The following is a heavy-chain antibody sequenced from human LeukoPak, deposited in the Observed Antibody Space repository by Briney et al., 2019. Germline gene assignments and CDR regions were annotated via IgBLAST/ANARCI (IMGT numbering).Heavy chain of an antibody. CDR1: GYTFTIYG. V-gene: IGHV1-18*01. Sequence: ASVKLSCNASGYTFTIYGISWVRQAPGQGLEWMGWISAYNGNTNYAQKLQGRGTMTTDTSTSTTYMELRSLRSDDAAVYYCARDRPEIVVVPAAMPMDVWGKGTTVTISS. CDR3: ARDRPEIVVVPAAMPMDV. CDR2: ISAYNGNT. D-gene: IGHD2-2*01. J-gene: IGHJ6*03.